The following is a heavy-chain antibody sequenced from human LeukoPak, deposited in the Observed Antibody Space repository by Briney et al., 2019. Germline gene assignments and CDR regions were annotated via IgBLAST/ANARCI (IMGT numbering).Heavy chain of an antibody. Sequence: GESLKISCKGAGYSFTSYWIGWVRQMPGKGGEWMGMIYPGDSDTRYSPSFQGRVTISADKSISHAHLQWSSLKASDTAMYYCARQRYYDSSGQFDPWGQGTLVTVSS. D-gene: IGHD3-22*01. J-gene: IGHJ5*02. CDR2: IYPGDSDT. V-gene: IGHV5-51*01. CDR1: GYSFTSYW. CDR3: ARQRYYDSSGQFDP.